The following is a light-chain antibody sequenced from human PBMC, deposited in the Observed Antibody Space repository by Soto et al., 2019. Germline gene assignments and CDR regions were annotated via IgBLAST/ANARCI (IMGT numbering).Light chain of an antibody. V-gene: IGLV3-1*01. CDR1: KLGDRY. J-gene: IGLJ1*01. CDR2: QDN. CDR3: QAWDSSTLYV. Sequence: SYELTQPPSVSVSPGQTASITCSGDKLGDRYAAWYQQKPGQSPVLAIYQDNKRPSGIPERIAGSNSGNSATLTISGTQSMDEADYYCQAWDSSTLYVFGTGTKVTVL.